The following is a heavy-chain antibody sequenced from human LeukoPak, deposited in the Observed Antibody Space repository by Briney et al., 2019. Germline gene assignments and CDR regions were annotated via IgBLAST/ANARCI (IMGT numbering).Heavy chain of an antibody. V-gene: IGHV6-1*01. J-gene: IGHJ3*02. D-gene: IGHD6-13*01. Sequence: SQTLSLTCAISGDSVSSNSAAWNWIRQSPSRGLEWLGGTYYRSNWYNDYAVSVKSRITINPDTSKNQFSLQLNSVTPEDTAVYYCARAQPADDAFDIWGQGTMVTVSS. CDR1: GDSVSSNSAA. CDR2: TYYRSNWYN. CDR3: ARAQPADDAFDI.